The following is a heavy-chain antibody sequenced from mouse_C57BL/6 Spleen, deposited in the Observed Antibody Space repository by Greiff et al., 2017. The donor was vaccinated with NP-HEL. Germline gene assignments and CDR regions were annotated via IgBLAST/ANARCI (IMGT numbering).Heavy chain of an antibody. V-gene: IGHV2-2*01. D-gene: IGHD2-12*01. CDR3: ARKGLYDDYFDY. Sequence: QVQLQQSGPGLVQPSQSLSITCTVSGFSLTSYGVHWVRQSPGKGLEWLGVIWSGGSTDYNAAFISSLSISKDNSKSQVFFKMNSLQADDTAIYYCARKGLYDDYFDYWGQGTTLTVSS. CDR1: GFSLTSYG. J-gene: IGHJ2*01. CDR2: IWSGGST.